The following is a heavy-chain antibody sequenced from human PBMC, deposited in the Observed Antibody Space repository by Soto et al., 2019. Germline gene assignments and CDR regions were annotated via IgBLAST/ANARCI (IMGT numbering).Heavy chain of an antibody. CDR1: GFTFTTSW. CDR3: ARDRDYGMDV. V-gene: IGHV3-74*01. J-gene: IGHJ6*02. D-gene: IGHD3-10*01. Sequence: EVQLVESGGGLVQPGGSLRLSCAASGFTFTTSWMHWVRQAPEKGLVWVSHLNSDGSTTTYADSVRGRFTISRDNAKNTLYLQMNSLRVEDTAVYYCARDRDYGMDVWGQGTTVIVSS. CDR2: LNSDGSTT.